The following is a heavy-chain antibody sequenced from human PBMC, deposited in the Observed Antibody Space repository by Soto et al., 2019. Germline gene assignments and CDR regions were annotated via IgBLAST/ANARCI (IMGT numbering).Heavy chain of an antibody. V-gene: IGHV3-23*01. CDR2: ISDSGATT. Sequence: EVQLLESGGGLVQPGGSLRLSCAASGFIFNNYAMSWVRQGPGRGVEWVSRISDSGATTFYADSVAGRFTISRANSRNTLYHLMNSLRADDTALYSCATNFRCLDHWGQGALVSVSS. CDR1: GFIFNNYA. J-gene: IGHJ4*02. CDR3: ATNFRCLDH. D-gene: IGHD2-2*01.